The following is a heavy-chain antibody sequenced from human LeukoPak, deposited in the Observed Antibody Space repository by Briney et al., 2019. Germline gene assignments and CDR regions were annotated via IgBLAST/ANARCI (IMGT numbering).Heavy chain of an antibody. Sequence: GGSLRLSCVASGFIFSRYGMHWVRQAPGKGLEWVAIISNDGSETYYVDSVKGRFTISRDNSKNMLYLQMNSLRAEDTAVYYCAKLYYTATRYCSSTSCYTELLDYWGQGTLVTVSS. CDR3: AKLYYTATRYCSSTSCYTELLDY. V-gene: IGHV3-30*18. D-gene: IGHD2-2*02. CDR2: ISNDGSET. J-gene: IGHJ4*02. CDR1: GFIFSRYG.